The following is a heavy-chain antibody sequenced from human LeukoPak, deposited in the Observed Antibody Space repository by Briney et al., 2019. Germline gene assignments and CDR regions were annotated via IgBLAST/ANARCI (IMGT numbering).Heavy chain of an antibody. CDR2: VIPIFGTA. Sequence: SVKVSCKASGGTFSSYAISWVRQAPGQGLEWMGGVIPIFGTANYAQKFQGRVTITTDESTSTAYMELSSLRSEDTAVYYCVTGFTTMAVDYFDYWGQGTLVTVSP. D-gene: IGHD5-18*01. V-gene: IGHV1-69*05. J-gene: IGHJ4*02. CDR3: VTGFTTMAVDYFDY. CDR1: GGTFSSYA.